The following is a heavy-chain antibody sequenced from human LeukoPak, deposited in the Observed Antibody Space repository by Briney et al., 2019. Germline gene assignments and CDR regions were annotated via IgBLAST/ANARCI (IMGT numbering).Heavy chain of an antibody. CDR1: GGSISSSSYY. Sequence: SETLSLTCTVSGGSISSSSYYWGWIRQPPGKGLEWIGSIYYSGSTYYNPSLKSRVTISVDTSKNQFSLKLSSVTAADTAVYHCARHKSVDYYDSSGPVDYWGQGTLVTVSS. V-gene: IGHV4-39*01. D-gene: IGHD3-22*01. CDR2: IYYSGST. J-gene: IGHJ4*02. CDR3: ARHKSVDYYDSSGPVDY.